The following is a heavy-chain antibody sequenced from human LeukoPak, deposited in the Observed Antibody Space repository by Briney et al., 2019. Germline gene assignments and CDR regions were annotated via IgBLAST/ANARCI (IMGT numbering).Heavy chain of an antibody. CDR1: GLTFSSYQ. CDR2: ISSSGSTI. V-gene: IGHV3-48*03. CDR3: TRITTAMDVDY. D-gene: IGHD5-18*01. J-gene: IGHJ4*02. Sequence: GGSLRLSCAASGLTFSSYQMNWLRQALGKGLQWVSYISSSGSTIYYADSVKGRFTISRDNAKNSLNLQMNSLRAEDTAVYYCTRITTAMDVDYWGQGTLVTVSS.